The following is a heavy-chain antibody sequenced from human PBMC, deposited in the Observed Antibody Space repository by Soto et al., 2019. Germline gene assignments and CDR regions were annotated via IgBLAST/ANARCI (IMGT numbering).Heavy chain of an antibody. Sequence: ASVKVSCKASGYTFTSYGISWVRQAPGQGLEWMGIINPSGGSASYVQKFQGRLTMTRDTSTSTVYMDLSSLRSEDTAVYYCARSFSSSWYYFDYWGQGTLVTVSS. CDR1: GYTFTSYG. CDR2: INPSGGSA. CDR3: ARSFSSSWYYFDY. V-gene: IGHV1-46*01. J-gene: IGHJ4*02. D-gene: IGHD6-13*01.